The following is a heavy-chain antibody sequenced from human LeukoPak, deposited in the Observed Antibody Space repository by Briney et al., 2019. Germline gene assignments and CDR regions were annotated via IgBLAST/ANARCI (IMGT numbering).Heavy chain of an antibody. D-gene: IGHD6-19*01. Sequence: GGSLRLSCAASGFTFSSYHINWVRQAPGKGLEWVSSISSNSDYIYYADSVKGRFTISRDNAKNSLYLQMNSLRAEDTAVCYCASVEYSSGWYFDYWGQGTLVTVSS. CDR1: GFTFSSYH. CDR3: ASVEYSSGWYFDY. V-gene: IGHV3-21*01. CDR2: ISSNSDYI. J-gene: IGHJ4*02.